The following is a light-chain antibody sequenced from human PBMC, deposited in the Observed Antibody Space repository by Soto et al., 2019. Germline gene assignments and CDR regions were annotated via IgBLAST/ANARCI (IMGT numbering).Light chain of an antibody. Sequence: EIVLTQSPGTLSLSPGERATLSCRASQSLSSNYLAWYQQRPGQSHRLLVYGASSRATDIPDRFSGSGFGTDFALTISRLEPEDSAVYYCHQYDNAPFTFGPGTRVGIK. J-gene: IGKJ3*01. CDR1: QSLSSNY. CDR2: GAS. CDR3: HQYDNAPFT. V-gene: IGKV3-20*01.